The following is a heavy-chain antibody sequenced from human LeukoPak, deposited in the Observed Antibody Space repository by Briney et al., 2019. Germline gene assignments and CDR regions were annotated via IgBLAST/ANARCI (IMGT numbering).Heavy chain of an antibody. D-gene: IGHD1-26*01. CDR2: IGGSGGRT. J-gene: IGHJ5*02. CDR1: GFTFSSYA. CDR3: AREKIVESVTQFDP. Sequence: PGGSLRLSCAASGFTFSSYAMSWVRQAPGKGLEWVSAIGGSGGRTYYADSVKGRFTISRDNSKNTLYLQMNSLRAEDTAVYYCAREKIVESVTQFDPWGQGTLVTVSS. V-gene: IGHV3-23*01.